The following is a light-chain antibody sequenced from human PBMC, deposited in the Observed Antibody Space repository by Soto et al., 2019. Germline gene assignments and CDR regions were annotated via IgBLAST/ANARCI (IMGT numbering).Light chain of an antibody. J-gene: IGKJ2*01. CDR1: QSVSSNY. CDR2: GAS. Sequence: EIVLTQSPGTLSFSPGERATLSCRASQSVSSNYLAWYQQKPGQAPRLLIYGASNRATGIPDRFSGSGSGTTFPLTVSRLEPEDFAVFYCQQYGNSPPTFGQGTKVEIK. CDR3: QQYGNSPPT. V-gene: IGKV3-20*01.